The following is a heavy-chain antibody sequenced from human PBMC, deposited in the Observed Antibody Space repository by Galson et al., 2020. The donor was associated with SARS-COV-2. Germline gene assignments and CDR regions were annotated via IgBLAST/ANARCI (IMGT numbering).Heavy chain of an antibody. CDR3: ARALGDSNSGIIDY. Sequence: ASVKVSCKTSGYTFTSFGVTWVRQVPGQGLEWLAWISAYNGNANSAQKVQGSVTMTTDTSTSTAYMELRSLRSDDTAGYYCARALGDSNSGIIDYWGQGTLVTVSS. D-gene: IGHD4-4*01. CDR1: GYTFTSFG. V-gene: IGHV1-18*01. CDR2: ISAYNGNA. J-gene: IGHJ4*02.